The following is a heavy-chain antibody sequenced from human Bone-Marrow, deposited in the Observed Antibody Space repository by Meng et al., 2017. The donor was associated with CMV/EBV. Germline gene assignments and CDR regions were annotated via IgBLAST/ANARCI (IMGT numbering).Heavy chain of an antibody. J-gene: IGHJ6*02. V-gene: IGHV1-69*02. D-gene: IGHD1-26*01. CDR3: AGGISMDV. CDR1: GGTFSDYT. Sequence: SVKVSCKASGGTFSDYTINWVRQAPGQGLEWIGRIIPMLGIGNYAQRFQGRVTITADKSTTTAYVELSSLTSEDTAVYYCAGGISMDVWGRGTTVTVSS. CDR2: IIPMLGIG.